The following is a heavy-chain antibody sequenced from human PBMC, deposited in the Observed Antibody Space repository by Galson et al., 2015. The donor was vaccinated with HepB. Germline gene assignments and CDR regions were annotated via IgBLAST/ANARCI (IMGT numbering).Heavy chain of an antibody. CDR2: ISGSGGST. V-gene: IGHV3-23*01. CDR3: AKDQKQLVPHYYYGMDV. CDR1: GFTFSSYA. J-gene: IGHJ6*02. Sequence: SLRLSCAASGFTFSSYAMSWVRQAPGKGLEWVSAISGSGGSTYYAGSVKGRFTISRDNSKNTLYLQMNSLRAEDTAVYYCAKDQKQLVPHYYYGMDVWGQGTTVT. D-gene: IGHD6-13*01.